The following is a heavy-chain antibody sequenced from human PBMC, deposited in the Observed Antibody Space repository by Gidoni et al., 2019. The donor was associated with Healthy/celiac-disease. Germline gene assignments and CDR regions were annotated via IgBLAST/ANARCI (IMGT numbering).Heavy chain of an antibody. D-gene: IGHD5-12*01. CDR1: GSTFTNAW. J-gene: IGHJ4*02. CDR3: STDFYSGYSFDY. CDR2: IKSETDGGTA. Sequence: EVQLVESGGGLVKPGGSLRISCAASGSTFTNAWMNWVRQAPGKGLEWVGRIKSETDGGTADFAAPVKGRFTISRDDSKKTLYLQMNRLKSEDTAVYYCSTDFYSGYSFDYWGQGTLVTVSS. V-gene: IGHV3-15*01.